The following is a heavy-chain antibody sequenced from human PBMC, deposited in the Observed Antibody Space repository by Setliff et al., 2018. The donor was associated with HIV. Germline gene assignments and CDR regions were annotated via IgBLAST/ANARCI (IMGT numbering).Heavy chain of an antibody. CDR2: IHYSGST. V-gene: IGHV4-39*01. J-gene: IGHJ4*02. CDR3: ARQYYYDSSGYHYYFDY. CDR1: GGFIKNSNYY. D-gene: IGHD3-22*01. Sequence: PSETLSLTCTVYGGFIKNSNYYWGWIRQPPGKGLEWIGNIHYSGSTYYNPSLKSRVTISVDTSKNQFSLKLSSVTAADTAVYYCARQYYYDSSGYHYYFDYWGQGTLVTVSS.